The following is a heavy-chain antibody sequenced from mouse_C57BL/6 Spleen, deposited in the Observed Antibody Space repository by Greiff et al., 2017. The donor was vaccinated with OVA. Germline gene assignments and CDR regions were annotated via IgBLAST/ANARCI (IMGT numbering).Heavy chain of an antibody. CDR2: IDPSDSYT. V-gene: IGHV1-69*01. CDR1: GYPFTSYW. J-gene: IGHJ3*01. CDR3: ERGYEYGGGWFAY. Sequence: VQLQQPGAELVMPGASVKLSCKASGYPFTSYWLHWVKQRPGQGLEWIGKIDPSDSYTHYNQQFKGKSTLTVDKSSSTAYMQLSSLTSADSAVYYCERGYEYGGGWFAYWGQGTLVTVSA. D-gene: IGHD2-4*01.